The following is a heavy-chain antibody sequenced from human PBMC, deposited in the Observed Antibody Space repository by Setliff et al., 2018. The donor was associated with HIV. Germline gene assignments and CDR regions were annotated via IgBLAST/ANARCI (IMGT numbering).Heavy chain of an antibody. V-gene: IGHV3-64*04. Sequence: QPGGSLRLSCSASGFTFSSYAMHWVRQAPGKGLEYVSAISSNGGSTYYADSVKGRFTISRDNSKNTLYLQMSSLKASDTAIYYCARHGLNYYGSESYYNGIGYWGQGTLVTVSS. CDR2: ISSNGGST. CDR1: GFTFSSYA. D-gene: IGHD3-10*01. CDR3: ARHGLNYYGSESYYNGIGY. J-gene: IGHJ4*02.